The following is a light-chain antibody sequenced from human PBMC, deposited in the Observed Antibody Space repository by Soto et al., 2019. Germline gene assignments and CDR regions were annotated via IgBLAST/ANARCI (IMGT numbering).Light chain of an antibody. J-gene: IGKJ3*01. Sequence: EIVLTQSPGTLSLSPGERATLSCRASQSVSSTYLAWYQQKPGQAPRLLIYAASSRATGIPDRFSGSGSGTDFTLTISRLEPEDFAIYYCQHYDSSPLFTFDPGTKVDIK. CDR2: AAS. CDR3: QHYDSSPLFT. CDR1: QSVSSTY. V-gene: IGKV3-20*01.